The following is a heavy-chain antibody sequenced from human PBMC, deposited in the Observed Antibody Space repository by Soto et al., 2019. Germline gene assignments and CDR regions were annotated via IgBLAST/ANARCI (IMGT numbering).Heavy chain of an antibody. CDR1: CGSITSGDYF. CDR2: ISHTGNA. J-gene: IGHJ4*02. CDR3: ATRGGAWHYYFDY. D-gene: IGHD3-16*01. V-gene: IGHV4-30-4*01. Sequence: PSETLSLTCSFSCGSITSGDYFWTWIRQPPGKGLEWIGYISHTGNAYYNPSLKSRGTISLDTSKNQFSLRLTSVTATDTAVYFCATRGGAWHYYFDYWGQGSLVTVSS.